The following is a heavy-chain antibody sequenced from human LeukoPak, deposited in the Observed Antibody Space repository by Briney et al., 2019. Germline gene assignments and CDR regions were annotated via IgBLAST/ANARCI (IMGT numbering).Heavy chain of an antibody. CDR1: GVRFGSDW. Sequence: GALSLSCAAAGVRFGSDWMTWVREAPGRGLEWVANVNPDGNKECYVESVKGRFTISRDKGKNSLYLQLSRLRAEDTAVYYCARYYDPAVGDAFDIWGQGTMVTVPS. D-gene: IGHD3-16*01. J-gene: IGHJ3*02. V-gene: IGHV3-7*01. CDR3: ARYYDPAVGDAFDI. CDR2: VNPDGNKE.